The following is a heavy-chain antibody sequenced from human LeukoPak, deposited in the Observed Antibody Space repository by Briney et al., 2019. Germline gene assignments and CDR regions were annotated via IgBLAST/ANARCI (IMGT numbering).Heavy chain of an antibody. J-gene: IGHJ4*02. D-gene: IGHD3-3*01. CDR1: GGSISSGGYS. CDR2: IYHSGST. V-gene: IGHV4-30-2*01. Sequence: PSETLSLTCAVSGGSISSGGYSWSWIRQPPGKGLEWIGYIYHSGSTYYNPSLKSRVTISVDRSKNQFSLKLSSVTAADTAVYYCARAKGAPYYDFWSGDSALDYWGQGTLVTVSS. CDR3: ARAKGAPYYDFWSGDSALDY.